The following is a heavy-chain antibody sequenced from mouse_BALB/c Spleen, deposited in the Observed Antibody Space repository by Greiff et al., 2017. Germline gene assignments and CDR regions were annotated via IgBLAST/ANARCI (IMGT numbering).Heavy chain of an antibody. CDR1: GFTFSSYG. V-gene: IGHV5-6-3*01. J-gene: IGHJ2*01. CDR3: AREGDY. Sequence: EVKLEESGGGLVQPGGSLKLSCAASGFTFSSYGMSWVRQTPDKRLELVATINSNGGSTYYPDSVKGRFTISRDNAKNTLYLQMSSLKSEDTAMYYCAREGDYWGQGTTLTVSS. CDR2: INSNGGST.